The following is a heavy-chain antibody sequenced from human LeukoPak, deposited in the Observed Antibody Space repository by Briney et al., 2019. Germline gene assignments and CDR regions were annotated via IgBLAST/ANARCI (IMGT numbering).Heavy chain of an antibody. V-gene: IGHV1-69*13. CDR2: IIPIFGTA. CDR3: ARVSYDSSGSAGGYFDY. CDR1: GGTFSSYA. J-gene: IGHJ4*02. D-gene: IGHD3-22*01. Sequence: GASVKVSCKASGGTFSSYAISWVRQAPGQGLEWMGGIIPIFGTANYAQKFQGRVTITADESTSTAYMELGSLRSEDTAVYYCARVSYDSSGSAGGYFDYWGQGTLVTVSS.